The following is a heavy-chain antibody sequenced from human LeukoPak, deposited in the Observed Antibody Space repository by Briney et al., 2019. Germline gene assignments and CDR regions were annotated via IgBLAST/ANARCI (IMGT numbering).Heavy chain of an antibody. CDR3: NTYHFDY. CDR1: GFTFSSYG. J-gene: IGHJ4*02. CDR2: ISYDGSNK. Sequence: GGSLRPSCAASGFTFSSYGMHWVRQAPGKGLEWVAVISYDGSNKYYADSVKGRFTISRDNSKNTLYLQMNSLRAEDTAVYYCNTYHFDYWGQGTLVTVSS. V-gene: IGHV3-30*03. D-gene: IGHD2-2*01.